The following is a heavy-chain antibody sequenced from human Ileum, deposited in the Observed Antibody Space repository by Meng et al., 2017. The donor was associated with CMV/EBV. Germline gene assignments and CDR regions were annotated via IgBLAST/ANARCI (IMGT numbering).Heavy chain of an antibody. Sequence: SETLSLICTVSGASIDTGNYYWSWIRQPPGKGLEYIGYIYYRGSNNYNPSLKSRVKISGDTSRNQFSLELTSVTAADTAVYFCARLMASKPTPFYYGMDVWGPGATVTVSS. CDR2: IYYRGSN. CDR3: ARLMASKPTPFYYGMDV. J-gene: IGHJ6*02. D-gene: IGHD1-14*01. CDR1: GASIDTGNYY. V-gene: IGHV4-61*01.